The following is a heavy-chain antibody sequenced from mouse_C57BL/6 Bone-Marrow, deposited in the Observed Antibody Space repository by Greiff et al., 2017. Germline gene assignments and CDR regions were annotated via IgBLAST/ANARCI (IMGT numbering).Heavy chain of an antibody. Sequence: EVQRVESGGGLVKPGGSLKLSCAASGFNFSSYAMSWVRQTPEKRLEWVATISDGGSYTYYPDNVKGRFTISRDNAKNNLYLQMSHLKSEDTAMYYCARDPYYYCSRADYWGQGTTLTVSS. CDR1: GFNFSSYA. CDR2: ISDGGSYT. D-gene: IGHD1-1*01. CDR3: ARDPYYYCSRADY. J-gene: IGHJ2*01. V-gene: IGHV5-4*01.